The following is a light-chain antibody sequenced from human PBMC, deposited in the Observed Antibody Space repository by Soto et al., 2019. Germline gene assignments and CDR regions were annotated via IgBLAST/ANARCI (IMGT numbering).Light chain of an antibody. V-gene: IGKV3-15*01. CDR3: QQYGYSSWT. CDR1: QRVSSN. CDR2: GAS. Sequence: EIVMTQSAGAVSGAPLDRGRIIKMASQRVSSNLAWYQQKPGQAPRLLIYGASTRATGIPARFSGSGSGTDFTLTISRLEPGDFAVYYCQQYGYSSWTFGQGTKVDI. J-gene: IGKJ1*01.